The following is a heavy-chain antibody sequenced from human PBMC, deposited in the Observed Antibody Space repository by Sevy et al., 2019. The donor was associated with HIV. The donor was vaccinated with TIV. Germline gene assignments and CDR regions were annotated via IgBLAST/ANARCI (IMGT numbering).Heavy chain of an antibody. Sequence: ASVKVSCKASGGTFSTYGISWVRQAPGQEPEWMGGIIPILGTVNYAQKFQGRVTITADESTKTAYMELSSLRSEDTAVDYCARGGGNGWYYFDYWGQETLVTVSS. V-gene: IGHV1-69*13. D-gene: IGHD6-19*01. CDR3: ARGGGNGWYYFDY. CDR1: GGTFSTYG. CDR2: IIPILGTV. J-gene: IGHJ4*02.